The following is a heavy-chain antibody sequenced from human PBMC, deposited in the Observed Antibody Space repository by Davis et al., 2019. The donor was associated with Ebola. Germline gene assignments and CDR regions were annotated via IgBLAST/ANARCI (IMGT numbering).Heavy chain of an antibody. CDR3: ARVGYYYGSGSYYIRELFDY. CDR2: ISSSSSYI. V-gene: IGHV3-21*01. CDR1: GFTFSSYS. J-gene: IGHJ4*02. Sequence: PGGSLRLSCAASGFTFSSYSMNWVRQAPGKGLEWVSSISSSSSYIYYADSVKGRFTISRDNAKNSLYLQMNSLRAEDTAVYYCARVGYYYGSGSYYIRELFDYWGQGTLVTVSS. D-gene: IGHD3-10*01.